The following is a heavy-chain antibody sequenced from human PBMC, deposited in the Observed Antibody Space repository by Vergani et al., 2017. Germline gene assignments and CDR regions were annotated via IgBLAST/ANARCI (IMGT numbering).Heavy chain of an antibody. V-gene: IGHV4-38-2*01. CDR2: IHHSGDT. J-gene: IGHJ6*02. CDR3: ARHRGSGGFFPSSYFCGMDV. D-gene: IGHD3-10*01. Sequence: QVQLQESGPGLVKPSETLTLTCDVSDSSIMTNPYWGWFRQSPGKGLEWIGCIHHSGDTHYNSSLKSRVSISNVSSSKFSLSLTSVTAADTAIYYCARHRGSGGFFPSSYFCGMDVLGHGTTVTVSS. CDR1: DSSIMTNPY.